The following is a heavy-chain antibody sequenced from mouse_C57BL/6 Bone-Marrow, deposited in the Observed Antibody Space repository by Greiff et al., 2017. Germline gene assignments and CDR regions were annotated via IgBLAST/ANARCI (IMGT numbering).Heavy chain of an antibody. Sequence: QVQLQQPGAELVKPGASVKMSCKASGYTFTSYWITWVKQRPGQGLEWIGDIYPGSGSTNSNEKFKSKATLTVDTSYSTAYMQLSSLTSEDSAVYYCARGYGNYEDYWGQGTTLTVSS. D-gene: IGHD2-1*01. V-gene: IGHV1-55*01. CDR3: ARGYGNYEDY. CDR1: GYTFTSYW. CDR2: IYPGSGST. J-gene: IGHJ2*01.